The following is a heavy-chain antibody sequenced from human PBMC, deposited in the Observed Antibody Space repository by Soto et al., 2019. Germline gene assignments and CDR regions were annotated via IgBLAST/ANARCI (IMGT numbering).Heavy chain of an antibody. CDR2: ISFSSSYM. V-gene: IGHV3-21*01. CDR1: GFTFSSYT. Sequence: PVGSLRVSFAASGFTFSSYTMNWVRQAPGKGLEWVSSISFSSSYMYYADSVKGRFTISRDNAKNSLYLQMNSLRAEDTAVYYCAREVLNPVNIWGQGTMVT. CDR3: AREVLNPVNI. D-gene: IGHD3-10*01. J-gene: IGHJ3*02.